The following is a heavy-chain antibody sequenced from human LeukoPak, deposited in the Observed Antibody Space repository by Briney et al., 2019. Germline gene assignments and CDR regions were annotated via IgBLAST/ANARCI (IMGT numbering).Heavy chain of an antibody. CDR2: ISWDGGSS. D-gene: IGHD6-19*01. CDR1: GFTFDDYA. J-gene: IGHJ4*02. Sequence: GGSLRLSYAASGFTFDDYAMHWVRQAPGKGLEWVSLISWDGGSSYYADSVKGRFTISRDNSKNSLYLQMNSLRAEDTALYYCAKDSVAVTGTGNIDYWGQGTLVTVSS. CDR3: AKDSVAVTGTGNIDY. V-gene: IGHV3-43D*03.